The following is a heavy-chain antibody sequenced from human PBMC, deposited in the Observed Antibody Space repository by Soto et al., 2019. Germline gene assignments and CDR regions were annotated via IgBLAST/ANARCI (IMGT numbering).Heavy chain of an antibody. J-gene: IGHJ6*03. CDR1: GYTFTSYY. CDR2: INPSGGST. D-gene: IGHD6-25*01. V-gene: IGHV1-46*03. CDR3: AKGPWSGPYYYYYYMDV. Sequence: ASVKASCKASGYTFTSYYMHCVRQAPGQGLEWMGIINPSGGSTSYAQKFQGRVTMTRDTSTSTVYMELSSLRSEDTAVYYCAKGPWSGPYYYYYYMDVWGKGTTVTVSS.